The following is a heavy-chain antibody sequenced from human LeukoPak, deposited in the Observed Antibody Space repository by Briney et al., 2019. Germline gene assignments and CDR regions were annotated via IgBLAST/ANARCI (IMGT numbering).Heavy chain of an antibody. CDR3: AREVCIGGSCSVFDY. CDR1: GFTFSSYW. J-gene: IGHJ4*02. V-gene: IGHV3-74*01. Sequence: PGGSLRLSCAASGFTFSSYWMHWVRQAPGKGLVWVSRINSDGSSRTYADSGKGGFTISRDNAKNTLSLQMNSLRTEDTAVYYCAREVCIGGSCSVFDYWGQGTLVTVSS. CDR2: INSDGSSR. D-gene: IGHD2-15*01.